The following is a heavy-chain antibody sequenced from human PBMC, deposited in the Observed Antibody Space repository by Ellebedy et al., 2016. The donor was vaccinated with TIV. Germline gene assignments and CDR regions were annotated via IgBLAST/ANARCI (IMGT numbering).Heavy chain of an antibody. CDR1: GFTFSFYS. CDR3: ARAFDYGGNLDD. CDR2: ISGRSTYI. V-gene: IGHV3-21*01. J-gene: IGHJ4*02. Sequence: GGSLRLSXAASGFTFSFYSMNWVRQAPGKGLEWVSSISGRSTYIYYADSLKGRFTISRDNAKNSLYLQMNSLRVEDTAVYYCARAFDYGGNLDDWGQGTLVTVSS. D-gene: IGHD4-23*01.